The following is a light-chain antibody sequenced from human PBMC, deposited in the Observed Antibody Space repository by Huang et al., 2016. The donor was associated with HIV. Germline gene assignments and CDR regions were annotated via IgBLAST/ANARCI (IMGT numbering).Light chain of an antibody. CDR2: DVS. V-gene: IGKV1-5*01. CDR3: QQYDGYPWT. Sequence: DIQMNQSPSTLSASVGDRVTITCRASQSFTTWLAWYQQKPGKAPKLLIYDVSSLESGVPSRFSGSGSGTEFTLTISSLQPDDFATYYCQQYDGYPWTFGQGTKVEIK. J-gene: IGKJ1*01. CDR1: QSFTTW.